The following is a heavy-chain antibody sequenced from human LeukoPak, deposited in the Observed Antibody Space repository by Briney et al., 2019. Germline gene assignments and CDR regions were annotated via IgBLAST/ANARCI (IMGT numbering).Heavy chain of an antibody. CDR3: GRDTGYGYNSYFDY. D-gene: IGHD5-24*01. CDR1: GFAFSTYW. CDR2: ISSDGSRT. Sequence: GGSLRLSCAASGFAFSTYWIHGVREAPGRGLVGFSRISSDGSRTDYADSVKGRFTISRDNAKNTVYLQMNSLRVEDTAVYYCGRDTGYGYNSYFDYWGQGTLVTVSS. J-gene: IGHJ4*02. V-gene: IGHV3-74*01.